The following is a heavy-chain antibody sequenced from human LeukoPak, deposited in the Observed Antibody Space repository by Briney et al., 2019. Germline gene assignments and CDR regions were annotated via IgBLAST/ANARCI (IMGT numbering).Heavy chain of an antibody. CDR3: ARGVGWFDP. CDR2: ISYDGSNK. V-gene: IGHV3-30-3*01. Sequence: PGGSLRLSCAASGFTFSSYAMHWVRQAPGKGLEWVAVISYDGSNKYYADSVKGRFTISRDNSKNTLYLQMNSLRAEDTAVYYCARGVGWFDPWGQGTLVTVSS. CDR1: GFTFSSYA. J-gene: IGHJ5*02.